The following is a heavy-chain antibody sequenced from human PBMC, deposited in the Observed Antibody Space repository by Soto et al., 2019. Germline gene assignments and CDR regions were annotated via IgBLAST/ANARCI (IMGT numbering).Heavy chain of an antibody. Sequence: SHTLSLTCAISGDSVSSNSASWNWIRQSPSRGLEWPGKTYYRSKWYNDYAVSVKSRITLNPDTSKNQFSLQLNSVTPEDTAVYYCVRERKDRLLSWYWCDAWGEVTLVTVSS. CDR3: VRERKDRLLSWYWCDA. V-gene: IGHV6-1*01. CDR2: TYYRSKWYN. D-gene: IGHD2-2*01. CDR1: GDSVSSNSAS. J-gene: IGHJ5*02.